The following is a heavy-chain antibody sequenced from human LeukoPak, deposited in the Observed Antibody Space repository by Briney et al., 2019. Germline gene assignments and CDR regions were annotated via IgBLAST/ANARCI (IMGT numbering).Heavy chain of an antibody. CDR1: GGSFSGYY. CDR3: ARFEAVYYYYGMDV. V-gene: IGHV4-34*01. CDR2: INHSGST. Sequence: SETLSLTCAVYGGSFSGYYWSWIRQPPGKGLEWIGEINHSGSTNYNPSLKSRVTISVDTSKNQFSLKLSSVTAADTAVYYCARFEAVYYYYGMDVWGQGTTVTVSS. D-gene: IGHD2-15*01. J-gene: IGHJ6*02.